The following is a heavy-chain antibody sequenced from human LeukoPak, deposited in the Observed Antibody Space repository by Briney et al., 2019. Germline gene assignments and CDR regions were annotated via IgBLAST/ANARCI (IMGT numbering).Heavy chain of an antibody. CDR3: ARERRDDAFDI. J-gene: IGHJ3*02. V-gene: IGHV1-46*01. Sequence: ASVTVSFTASGYTFTIYYMHWVRQAPGQGLEWMGIINPSGGSTSYAQKFQGRVTMTRDMSTSTVYMELSSLRSEDTAVYYCARERRDDAFDIWGQGTMVTVSS. CDR2: INPSGGST. CDR1: GYTFTIYY.